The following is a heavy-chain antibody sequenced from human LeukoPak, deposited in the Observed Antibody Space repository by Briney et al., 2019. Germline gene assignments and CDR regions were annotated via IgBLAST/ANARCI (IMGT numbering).Heavy chain of an antibody. V-gene: IGHV4-59*01. J-gene: IGHJ6*02. CDR1: GGSISSYY. CDR2: IYYSGST. Sequence: SETLSLTCTVSGGSISSYYGSWIRQPPGKGLEWIGYIYYSGSTNYNPSLKSRVTISVDTSKNQFSLKLSSVTAADTAVYYCARMSVGSGQGYCSGGSCPLYHYYGMDVWGQRTTVTVSS. D-gene: IGHD2-15*01. CDR3: ARMSVGSGQGYCSGGSCPLYHYYGMDV.